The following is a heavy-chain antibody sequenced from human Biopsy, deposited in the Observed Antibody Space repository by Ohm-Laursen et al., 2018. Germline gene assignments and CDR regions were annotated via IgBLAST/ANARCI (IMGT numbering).Heavy chain of an antibody. Sequence: GTLSLTCTVSGGSISSYYWSWIRQPPGKGLEWIGYIYYTGSTNYNPSLKSRVTISVDTSKNQFSLGLRSVTAADTAVYYCAKHGSGWTGDDAFHIWGQGTMVTVSS. CDR1: GGSISSYY. V-gene: IGHV4-59*01. CDR3: AKHGSGWTGDDAFHI. D-gene: IGHD6-19*01. CDR2: IYYTGST. J-gene: IGHJ3*02.